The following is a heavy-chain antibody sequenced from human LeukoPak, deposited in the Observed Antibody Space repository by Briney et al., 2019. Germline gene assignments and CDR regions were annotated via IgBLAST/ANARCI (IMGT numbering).Heavy chain of an antibody. V-gene: IGHV3-21*01. D-gene: IGHD3-10*01. CDR3: ARPKMTYYYGSGSPYGMDV. CDR2: ISSSSSYI. Sequence: GGSLRLSCAASGFTFSSYSMNWVRQAPGKGLEWVSSISSSSSYIYYADSVKGRFTISRDNAKNSLYLQMNSLRAEDTAVCYCARPKMTYYYGSGSPYGMDVWGQGTTVTVSS. CDR1: GFTFSSYS. J-gene: IGHJ6*02.